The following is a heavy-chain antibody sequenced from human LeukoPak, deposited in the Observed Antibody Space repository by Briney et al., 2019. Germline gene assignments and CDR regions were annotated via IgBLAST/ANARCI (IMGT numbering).Heavy chain of an antibody. D-gene: IGHD2-2*01. CDR1: GYTFTGYY. V-gene: IGHV1-2*02. CDR2: INPNSGGT. J-gene: IGHJ6*03. CDR3: AKEFVVVPAADPPYYYMDV. Sequence: ASVKVSCKASGYTFTGYYMHWVRQAPGQGLEWMGWINPNSGGTNYAQKFQGRVTMTRDTSISTAYMELSRLRSDDTAVYYCAKEFVVVPAADPPYYYMDVWGKGTTVTISS.